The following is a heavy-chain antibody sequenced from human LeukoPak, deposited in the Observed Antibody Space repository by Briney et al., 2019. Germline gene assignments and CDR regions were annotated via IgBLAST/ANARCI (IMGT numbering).Heavy chain of an antibody. Sequence: PGGSLRLSCAASGFTFSSYAIQWVRQAPGKGLEWVAVISYDGSNKYYADSVKGRFTISRDNSKNTLYPQMNSLRAEDTALFYCARGRTGAYDAFDIWGQGTMVTVSS. CDR2: ISYDGSNK. D-gene: IGHD7-27*01. CDR1: GFTFSSYA. CDR3: ARGRTGAYDAFDI. V-gene: IGHV3-30-3*01. J-gene: IGHJ3*02.